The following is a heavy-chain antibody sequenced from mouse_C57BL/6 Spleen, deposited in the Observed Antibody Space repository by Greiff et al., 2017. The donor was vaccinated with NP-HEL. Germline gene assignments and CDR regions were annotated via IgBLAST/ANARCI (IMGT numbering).Heavy chain of an antibody. CDR1: GFTFSSYA. CDR2: ISSGGDYT. CDR3: TRTIYYGSGCPYWYFDV. Sequence: EVLLVESGAGLVKPGGSLKLSCAASGFTFSSYAMSWVRQTPEQRLEWVAYISSGGDYTYYADTVKGRFTISRDNARNSLYLQMISLTSEDTAMYYCTRTIYYGSGCPYWYFDVWGTGTTVTVSS. V-gene: IGHV5-9-1*02. D-gene: IGHD1-1*01. J-gene: IGHJ1*03.